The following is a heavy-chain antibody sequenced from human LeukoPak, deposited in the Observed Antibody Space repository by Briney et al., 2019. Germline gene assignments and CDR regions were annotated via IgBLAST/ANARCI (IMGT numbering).Heavy chain of an antibody. J-gene: IGHJ4*02. CDR2: ISSSSGTI. CDR1: GFTFSSYA. CDR3: ARDGRGLGNYFDY. V-gene: IGHV3-48*01. Sequence: GGSLRLSCAASGFTFSSYAMSWVRQAPGKGLEWVSAISSSSGTIYYADSVKGRFTISRDNAKNSLYLQMNSLRAGDTAVYYCARDGRGLGNYFDYWGQGTLVTVSS. D-gene: IGHD3-10*01.